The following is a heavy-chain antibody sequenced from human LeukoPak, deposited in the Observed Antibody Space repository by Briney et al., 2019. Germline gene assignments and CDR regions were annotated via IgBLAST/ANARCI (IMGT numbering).Heavy chain of an antibody. V-gene: IGHV3-30*04. CDR3: ARHETGPYFDY. Sequence: GRSLRLSCAASGFTFSSYVMHWVRQAPGKGLEGVAIISYDGSNEYYADSVKGRFTISRDNSKNTLYLQMNSLRAADTAMYYCARHETGPYFDYWGQGTLVTVSS. CDR2: ISYDGSNE. CDR1: GFTFSSYV. J-gene: IGHJ4*02. D-gene: IGHD1-1*01.